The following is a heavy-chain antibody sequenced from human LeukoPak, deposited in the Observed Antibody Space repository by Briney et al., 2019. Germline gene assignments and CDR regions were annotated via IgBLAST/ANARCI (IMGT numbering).Heavy chain of an antibody. D-gene: IGHD2-2*01. CDR2: IYWNDDK. V-gene: IGHV2-5*01. CDR1: GFSLSTSGVG. Sequence: SGPTLVNPTQTLTLTCTFSGFSLSTSGVGVGWIRQPPGKALEWLALIYWNDDKRYSPSLKSRLTITKDTSKNQVVLTMTDMDPVDTVTYYCARVPAASNWFDPWGQGTLVTVSS. CDR3: ARVPAASNWFDP. J-gene: IGHJ5*02.